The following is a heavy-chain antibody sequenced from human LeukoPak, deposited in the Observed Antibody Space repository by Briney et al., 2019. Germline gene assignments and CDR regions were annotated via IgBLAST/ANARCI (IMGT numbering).Heavy chain of an antibody. CDR3: AKGSIWTGSYYYWYFDL. CDR1: GFTFSSYA. Sequence: GGSLRLSCAASGFTFSSYAMSWVRQAPGKGLEWVSGISDSGDRTYDADAEKGRFTISRDNSKNTLYLQMNTLRAEDTAVYYCAKGSIWTGSYYYWYFDLRGRGTLVTVSS. J-gene: IGHJ2*01. V-gene: IGHV3-23*01. D-gene: IGHD1-26*01. CDR2: ISDSGDRT.